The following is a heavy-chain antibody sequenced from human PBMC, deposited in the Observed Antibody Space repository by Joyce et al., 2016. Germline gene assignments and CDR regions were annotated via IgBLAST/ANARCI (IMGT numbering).Heavy chain of an antibody. Sequence: QVQLQQRGAGLLKPSETLSLTCAVYGGSFSDYSWTWIRQPPGKGLEWIGEIDQSGSANYNPSLKSRVTISVDTSKNQFSLRLTSVTAADTAGYYCARGRNYYGSGSWTGMDVWGPGTTVTVSS. V-gene: IGHV4-34*01. CDR3: ARGRNYYGSGSWTGMDV. CDR1: GGSFSDYS. J-gene: IGHJ6*02. CDR2: IDQSGSA. D-gene: IGHD3-10*01.